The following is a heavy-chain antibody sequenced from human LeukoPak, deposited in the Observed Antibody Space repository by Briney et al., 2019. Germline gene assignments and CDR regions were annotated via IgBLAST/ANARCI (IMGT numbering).Heavy chain of an antibody. D-gene: IGHD6-25*01. V-gene: IGHV1-2*02. CDR2: INPNSGGT. J-gene: IGHJ6*02. CDR3: ARVAAVSYYYYYGMDV. CDR1: GYTFTGYY. Sequence: ASVKVSCKASGYTFTGYYMHWVRQAPGQGLEWMGWINPNSGGTNYAQKFQGRVTMTRDTSISTAYMELSRLRSDDTAVYYCARVAAVSYYYYYGMDVWGQGTTVTVSS.